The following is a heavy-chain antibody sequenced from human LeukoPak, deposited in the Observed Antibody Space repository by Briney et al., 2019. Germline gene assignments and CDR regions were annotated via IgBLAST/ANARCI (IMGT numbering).Heavy chain of an antibody. J-gene: IGHJ4*02. Sequence: SVTLSFNASAGGFTIYAFSWIRHGPGPGLGRMGGIIPIFSTANYAQKFQGRVTITADESTSTPYMELSSLRSEDTAVYYCARSPRLEMATIYDFDYWGQGTLVTVSS. D-gene: IGHD5-24*01. CDR2: IIPIFSTA. CDR3: ARSPRLEMATIYDFDY. V-gene: IGHV1-69*01. CDR1: AGGFTIYA.